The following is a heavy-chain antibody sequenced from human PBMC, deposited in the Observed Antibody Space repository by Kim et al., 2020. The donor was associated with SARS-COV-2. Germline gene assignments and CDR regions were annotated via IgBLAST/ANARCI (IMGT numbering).Heavy chain of an antibody. CDR2: IFYSGTT. D-gene: IGHD1-26*01. Sequence: SETLSLTCIVSGGSISGSSYWWGWIRQPPGKGLEWIGSIFYSGTTHYNPSLTSRVTISVDTSRNQFSLSVSSVTAADTAVFYRARQLGDGSWSLHDWGQGTLVTVSS. J-gene: IGHJ4*02. V-gene: IGHV4-39*01. CDR3: ARQLGDGSWSLHD. CDR1: GGSISGSSYW.